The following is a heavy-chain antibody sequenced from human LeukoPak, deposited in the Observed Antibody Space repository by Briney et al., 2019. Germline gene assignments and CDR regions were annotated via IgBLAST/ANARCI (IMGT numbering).Heavy chain of an antibody. Sequence: SETLSRTCAVYGGSFSGYYWSWIRQPPGKGLEWIGEINHSGSTNYNPSLKSRVTISVDTSKNQFSLKLSSVTAADTAVYYCAREPSSWDGAFDILGQGTLATVSS. CDR1: GGSFSGYY. D-gene: IGHD6-13*01. J-gene: IGHJ3*02. CDR2: INHSGST. CDR3: AREPSSWDGAFDI. V-gene: IGHV4-34*01.